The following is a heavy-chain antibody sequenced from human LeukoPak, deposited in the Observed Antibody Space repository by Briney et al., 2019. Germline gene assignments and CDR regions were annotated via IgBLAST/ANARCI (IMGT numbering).Heavy chain of an antibody. J-gene: IGHJ4*02. V-gene: IGHV3-7*01. CDR3: ARPRCSSTSCPLDY. CDR1: GFTFSSYW. D-gene: IGHD2-2*01. CDR2: IKQDGSEK. Sequence: GGSLTLSCAASGFTFSSYWMSWVRQAPGKGLEWVANIKQDGSEKYYVDSVKGRFTISRDNAKNSLYLQMNSLRAEDTAVYYCARPRCSSTSCPLDYWGQGTLVTVSS.